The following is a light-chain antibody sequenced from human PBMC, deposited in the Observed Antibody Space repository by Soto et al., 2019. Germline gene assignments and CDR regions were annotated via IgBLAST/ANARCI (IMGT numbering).Light chain of an antibody. CDR2: EGT. Sequence: QSALTQPASVSGSPGQSIIISCSGSSNDVGGYNLVSWYQHHPDKAPKVIIYEGTKRPSGLSTRFSGSKSGNTASLTISGLQAEDEAEYYCSSYTNINTRACVFGTGTKLTVL. J-gene: IGLJ1*01. V-gene: IGLV2-14*02. CDR3: SSYTNINTRACV. CDR1: SNDVGGYNL.